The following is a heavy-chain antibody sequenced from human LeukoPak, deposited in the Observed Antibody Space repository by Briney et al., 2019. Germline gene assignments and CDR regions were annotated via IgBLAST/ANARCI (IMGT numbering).Heavy chain of an antibody. V-gene: IGHV3-23*01. Sequence: GGSLRLSCAASGFTFSSYAMSWVRQAPGKGLEWVSAISGSGGSTYYADSVKGRFTISRDNSKNTLYLQMNSLRAEDTAVYYCAKEEGFLAAAGTSWLSPPIPCPFQHWGQGTLVTVSS. CDR1: GFTFSSYA. D-gene: IGHD6-13*01. J-gene: IGHJ1*01. CDR2: ISGSGGST. CDR3: AKEEGFLAAAGTSWLSPPIPCPFQH.